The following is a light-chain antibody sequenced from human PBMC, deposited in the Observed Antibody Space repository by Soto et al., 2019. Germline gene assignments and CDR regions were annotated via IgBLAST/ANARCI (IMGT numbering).Light chain of an antibody. V-gene: IGKV1-5*03. CDR3: QQYKSFSLT. Sequence: DIQMTQSPSTLSASVGDRVTITCRASQSISSWLAWYQQIPGKAPKLLIYKTSNLESGVPSRFSGSGSGTEFSLTISSLQPDDFATYYCQQYKSFSLTFGGGTRVEVK. CDR1: QSISSW. J-gene: IGKJ4*01. CDR2: KTS.